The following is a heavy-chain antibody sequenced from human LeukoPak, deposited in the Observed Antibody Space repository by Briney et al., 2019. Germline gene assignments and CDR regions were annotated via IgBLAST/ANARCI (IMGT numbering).Heavy chain of an antibody. V-gene: IGHV1-3*01. Sequence: ASVKVSCKASGYTFTSYAMHWVRQAPGQRLEWMGWINAGNGNTKYSQKFQGRVTITRDTSASTAYMELSSLRSEDTAVYYCARCWGSCYLKPFYFDYWGQGTLVTVSS. CDR1: GYTFTSYA. CDR3: ARCWGSCYLKPFYFDY. J-gene: IGHJ4*02. CDR2: INAGNGNT. D-gene: IGHD2-15*01.